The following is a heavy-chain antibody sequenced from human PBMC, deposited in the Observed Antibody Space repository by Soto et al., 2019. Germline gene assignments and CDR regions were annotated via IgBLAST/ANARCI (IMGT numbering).Heavy chain of an antibody. Sequence: QVQLVQSGAEVKKPGASVKASCKASGYTFTSYGISWVRQAPGQGLEWMGWISAYNGNTNYAQKLQGRVTMTTDTSTSTAYMELRSLRSDDTAVYYCARDLNPSYSSSWFRHAFDIWGQGTMVTVSS. V-gene: IGHV1-18*01. D-gene: IGHD6-13*01. CDR3: ARDLNPSYSSSWFRHAFDI. CDR1: GYTFTSYG. CDR2: ISAYNGNT. J-gene: IGHJ3*02.